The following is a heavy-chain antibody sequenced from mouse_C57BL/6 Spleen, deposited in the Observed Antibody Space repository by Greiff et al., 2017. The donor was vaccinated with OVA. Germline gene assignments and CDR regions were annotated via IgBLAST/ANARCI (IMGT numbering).Heavy chain of an antibody. V-gene: IGHV5-16*01. J-gene: IGHJ1*03. CDR2: INYDGSST. CDR1: GFTFSDYY. CDR3: AREDWYFDV. Sequence: EVKVVESEGGLVQPGSSMKLSCTASGFTFSDYYMAWVRQVPEKGLEWVANINYDGSSTYYLDSLKSRFIISRDNAKNILYLQMSSLKSEDTATYYCAREDWYFDVWGTGTTVIVSS.